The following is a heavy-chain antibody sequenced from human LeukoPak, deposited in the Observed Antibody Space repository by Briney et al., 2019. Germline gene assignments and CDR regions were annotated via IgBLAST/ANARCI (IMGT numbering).Heavy chain of an antibody. D-gene: IGHD5-12*01. CDR2: MSYDGSEK. Sequence: GRSLTLSCAASGFTFSSDGMHWVRQAPGKGLEWVAVMSYDGSEKYYGDSVKGRFTISRDNSKNTLYLQMNSLRVEDTAVYYCAKDLAYSGYDPLDYWGQGTLVTVSS. CDR3: AKDLAYSGYDPLDY. J-gene: IGHJ4*02. CDR1: GFTFSSDG. V-gene: IGHV3-30*18.